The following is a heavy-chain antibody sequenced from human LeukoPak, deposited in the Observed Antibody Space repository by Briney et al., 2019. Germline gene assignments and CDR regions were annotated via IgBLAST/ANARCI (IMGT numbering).Heavy chain of an antibody. J-gene: IGHJ6*04. CDR1: GFTFSSYS. CDR3: ASPDTAMVGGDV. CDR2: ISSSSSYM. Sequence: GGSLRLSCAASGFTFSSYSMNWVRQAPGKGLEWVSSISSSSSYMYYADSVKGRFTISRDNAKNSLYLQMNSLRAEDTAVYYCASPDTAMVGGDVWGKGTTVTVSS. V-gene: IGHV3-21*01. D-gene: IGHD5-18*01.